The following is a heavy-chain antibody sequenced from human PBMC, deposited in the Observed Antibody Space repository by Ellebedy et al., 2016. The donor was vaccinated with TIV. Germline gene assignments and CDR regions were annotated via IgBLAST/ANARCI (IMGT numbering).Heavy chain of an antibody. CDR3: ARDLGPWRDYYYYGMDV. Sequence: GESLKISCAASGFTISSYSMNWVRQAPGKGLEWVSSISSSSSYIYYADSVKGRLTISRDNAKNSLYLQMNSLRAEDTAVYYCARDLGPWRDYYYYGMDVWGQGTTVTVSS. CDR1: GFTISSYS. J-gene: IGHJ6*02. CDR2: ISSSSSYI. D-gene: IGHD3-16*01. V-gene: IGHV3-21*01.